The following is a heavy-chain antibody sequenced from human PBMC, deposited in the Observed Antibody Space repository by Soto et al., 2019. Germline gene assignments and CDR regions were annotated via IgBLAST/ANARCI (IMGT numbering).Heavy chain of an antibody. CDR1: GNNPKIHN. CDR2: IYDSGGT. V-gene: IGHV4-59*11. J-gene: IGHJ4*02. D-gene: IGHD3-9*01. Sequence: TMSRPWSASGNNPKIHNWAWIRTNTGKGLDWIGNIYDSGGTNYSPALKSRVSMSVDTSKNLFSLKMNSVTAADTAVFSCARYSLVPAEYFEGGGRGSVVTF. CDR3: ARYSLVPAEYFEG.